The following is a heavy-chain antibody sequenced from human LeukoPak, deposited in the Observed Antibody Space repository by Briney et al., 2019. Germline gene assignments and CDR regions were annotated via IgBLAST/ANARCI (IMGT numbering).Heavy chain of an antibody. Sequence: GGSLRLSCAASGFTFSSYEMNWVRQAPGKGLEWVSYISSSGSTIYYADSVKGRFTISRDNAKNSLYLQMNSLRAEDTAVYYCAKGSGGDYYDSSGYNYWGQGTLVTVSS. V-gene: IGHV3-48*03. D-gene: IGHD3-22*01. CDR3: AKGSGGDYYDSSGYNY. CDR2: ISSSGSTI. J-gene: IGHJ4*02. CDR1: GFTFSSYE.